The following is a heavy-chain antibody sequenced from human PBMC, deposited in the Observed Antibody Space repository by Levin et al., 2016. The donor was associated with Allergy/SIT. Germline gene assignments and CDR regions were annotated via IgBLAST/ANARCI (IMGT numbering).Heavy chain of an antibody. J-gene: IGHJ4*02. D-gene: IGHD6-19*01. V-gene: IGHV3-21*01. CDR1: GFTFSSFS. Sequence: GESLKISCAVSGFTFSSFSMNWVRQAPGKGLEWVSSITSGSHYISYADSVKGRFTISRDNAKNSLYLQMDSLRVEDTAVYYCARDLAVADIGGEFDHWGQGTQVTVSS. CDR3: ARDLAVADIGGEFDH. CDR2: ITSGSHYI.